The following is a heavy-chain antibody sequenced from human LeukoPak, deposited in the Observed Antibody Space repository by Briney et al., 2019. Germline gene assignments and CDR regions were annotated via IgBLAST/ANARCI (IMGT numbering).Heavy chain of an antibody. D-gene: IGHD4-17*01. J-gene: IGHJ4*02. CDR1: GFTFSDHC. CDR2: TRNKANSYTT. Sequence: PGGSLRLSCAASGFTFSDHCMDWVRQAPGKGLEWVGRTRNKANSYTTEYAASVKGRFTISRDDSKISLYLQMNSLKTEDTAVYYCARGRVTTLYYFDYWGQGTLVTVSS. CDR3: ARGRVTTLYYFDY. V-gene: IGHV3-72*01.